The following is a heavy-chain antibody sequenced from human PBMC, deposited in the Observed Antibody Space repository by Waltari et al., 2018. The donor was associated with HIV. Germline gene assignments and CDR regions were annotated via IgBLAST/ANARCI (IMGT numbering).Heavy chain of an antibody. CDR2: ISASNGNT. D-gene: IGHD3-22*01. CDR3: ARGLVYYYDSSGHYRPTGHHALEI. Sequence: QVQLVQSGPEVKKPGASVTVSCRASGYTFTTYNINWVRTPPGQGLEWMGWISASNGNTKYAQNLQGRVTMTTDTSTSTAYMELRSLRSNDTAVYYCARGLVYYYDSSGHYRPTGHHALEIWGQGTMVTVSS. V-gene: IGHV1-18*01. J-gene: IGHJ3*02. CDR1: GYTFTTYN.